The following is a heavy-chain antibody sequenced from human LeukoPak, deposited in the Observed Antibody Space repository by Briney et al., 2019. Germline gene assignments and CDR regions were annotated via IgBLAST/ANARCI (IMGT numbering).Heavy chain of an antibody. CDR3: AASWNAERCFDS. D-gene: IGHD1-1*01. Sequence: SQTLSLTCTVSGASISSAPYYWTWIRQPAGKGLEWIGHIFTTGPAAHNPSRRGRVTISKDAANNEFSLNLTSVTAADTAVYYCAASWNAERCFDSWGQGTLVTVSS. CDR2: IFTTGPA. CDR1: GASISSAPYY. J-gene: IGHJ5*01. V-gene: IGHV4-61*09.